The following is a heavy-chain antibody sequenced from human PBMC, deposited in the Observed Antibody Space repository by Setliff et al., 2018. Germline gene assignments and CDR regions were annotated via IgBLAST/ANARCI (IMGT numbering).Heavy chain of an antibody. J-gene: IGHJ6*02. V-gene: IGHV4-34*01. D-gene: IGHD2-2*02. CDR1: GGSFSGYY. CDR2: INHSGST. CDR3: ARDRQYCSSPTCYSSYFYYYGMDV. Sequence: PSETLSLTCAVYGGSFSGYYWSWIRQPPGKGLEWIGEINHSGSTNYNPSLKSRVTISVDTSKNQSSLKLSTLTAADTAVYYCARDRQYCSSPTCYSSYFYYYGMDVWGQGTTVTVSS.